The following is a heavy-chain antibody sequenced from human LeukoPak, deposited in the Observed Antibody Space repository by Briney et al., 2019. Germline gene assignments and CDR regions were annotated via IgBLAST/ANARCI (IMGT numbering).Heavy chain of an antibody. CDR2: INPNSGVT. V-gene: IGHV1-2*02. J-gene: IGHJ4*02. Sequence: ASVKVSCKASGYTFTGYSIHWVRQGPGQRLEWMGWINPNSGVTDYAQKFQGRVTMTRDTSTSTAYMELSRLSSDDTAVYYCARDYQTEAPDYWGQGTLVSVSS. CDR1: GYTFTGYS. CDR3: ARDYQTEAPDY.